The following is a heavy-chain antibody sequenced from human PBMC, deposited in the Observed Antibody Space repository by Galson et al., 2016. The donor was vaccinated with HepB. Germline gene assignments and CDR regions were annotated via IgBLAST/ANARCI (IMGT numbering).Heavy chain of an antibody. V-gene: IGHV3-15*01. CDR3: ARGMVVVLRVIADLFDY. CDR2: IKSYTDGGTT. J-gene: IGHJ4*01. CDR1: GFTFSRAW. Sequence: SLRLSCAASGFTFSRAWMNWVRQAPGKGLEWVGRIKSYTDGGTTEYAAPMKGRFTFSGDESNNGLYLQMNGLRAADTAVYYCARGMVVVLRVIADLFDYWGEGTLVTDSS. D-gene: IGHD2-15*01.